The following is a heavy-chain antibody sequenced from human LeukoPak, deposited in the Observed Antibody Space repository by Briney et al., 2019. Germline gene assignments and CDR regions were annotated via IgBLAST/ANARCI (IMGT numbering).Heavy chain of an antibody. CDR1: GFTFSSYW. D-gene: IGHD3-22*01. CDR2: INNDGSSA. Sequence: GGSLRLSCAASGFTFSSYWMHWVRQTPGKGLIYISRINNDGSSANYADSVRGRFTISRDNAENTLYLQMNSLRAEDTAVYYCAKSNGGYYDSSGYYYYYYMDVWGKGTTVTISS. J-gene: IGHJ6*03. V-gene: IGHV3-74*01. CDR3: AKSNGGYYDSSGYYYYYYMDV.